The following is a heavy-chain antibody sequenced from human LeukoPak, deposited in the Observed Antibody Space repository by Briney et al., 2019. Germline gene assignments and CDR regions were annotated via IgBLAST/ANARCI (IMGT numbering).Heavy chain of an antibody. CDR1: GFTFGSYA. D-gene: IGHD2-21*02. Sequence: GGSLRLPCAASGFTFGSYAMQWVRQAPGGGLEWVAGISYDGTNKYYADSVKGPFTISRDNSKNTLYLQMNSLRTDDTAVYYCARESPACGEDCYFDYWGQGTLVTVSS. J-gene: IGHJ4*02. CDR2: ISYDGTNK. V-gene: IGHV3-30-3*01. CDR3: ARESPACGEDCYFDY.